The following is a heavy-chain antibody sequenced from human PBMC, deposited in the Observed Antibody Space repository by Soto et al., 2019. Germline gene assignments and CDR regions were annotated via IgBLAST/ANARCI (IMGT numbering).Heavy chain of an antibody. J-gene: IGHJ5*02. D-gene: IGHD2-2*01. V-gene: IGHV2-5*02. CDR1: GFSLSTSGVG. CDR3: ALPAGSSEFLS. CDR2: IYWDDDK. Sequence: QITLKESGPTLVKPTQTLTLTCTFSGFSLSTSGVGVGWIRQPPGKALEWLALIYWDDDKRYSPSLKSRLTXTXXTSKNQVVLTMTNMDPVDTATYYCALPAGSSEFLSWGQGTLVTVSS.